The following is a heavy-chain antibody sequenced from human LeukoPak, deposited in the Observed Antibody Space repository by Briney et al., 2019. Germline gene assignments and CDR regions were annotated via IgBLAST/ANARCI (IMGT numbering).Heavy chain of an antibody. V-gene: IGHV3-33*01. D-gene: IGHD3-22*01. J-gene: IGHJ4*02. CDR3: AREGGYSHAFDY. Sequence: GGSLRLSCGASGFTFSTYGMQWVRQAPGKGLEWVAVIWYDGSNKYYADSVKGRFTVSRDSSKNTLYLQMNSLRAEDTAVYYCAREGGYSHAFDYWGQGTLVTVSS. CDR1: GFTFSTYG. CDR2: IWYDGSNK.